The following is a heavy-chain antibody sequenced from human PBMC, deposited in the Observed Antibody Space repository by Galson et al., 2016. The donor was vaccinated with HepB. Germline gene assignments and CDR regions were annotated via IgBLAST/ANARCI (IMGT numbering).Heavy chain of an antibody. CDR3: ARMRGSHYVGLGFDF. Sequence: PALVTPTQTLTLTCSISGFSLNTSGMCVGWIRQPPGKALEWLALIDWTDDKFYSTSLRTRLTVSKDASKNQAVLLMTNMGPQDTATYFCARMRGSHYVGLGFDFWGQGILVTVSS. CDR1: GFSLNTSGMC. J-gene: IGHJ4*02. V-gene: IGHV2-70*01. D-gene: IGHD4-23*01. CDR2: IDWTDDK.